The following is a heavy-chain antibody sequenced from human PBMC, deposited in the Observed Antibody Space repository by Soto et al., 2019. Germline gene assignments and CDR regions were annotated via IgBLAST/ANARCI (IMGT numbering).Heavy chain of an antibody. V-gene: IGHV3-30-3*01. J-gene: IGHJ4*02. Sequence: QVQLVESGGGVVQPGRSLRPSCAASGFTFSSYAMHWVRQAPGKGLEWVAVIIYDGSNKYYADSVKGRFTISRDNSKNTLYLQMSGLRAEDTAVYYCARDVLRTVTTDFDYWGQGTLVTVSS. CDR3: ARDVLRTVTTDFDY. CDR1: GFTFSSYA. CDR2: IIYDGSNK. D-gene: IGHD4-17*01.